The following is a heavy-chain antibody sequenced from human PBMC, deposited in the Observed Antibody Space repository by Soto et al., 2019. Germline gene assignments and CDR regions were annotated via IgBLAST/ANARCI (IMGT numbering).Heavy chain of an antibody. CDR2: IIPIFGTA. Sequence: SVKVSCTASGSTFSSYAISWVRQAPGQGLEWMGGIIPIFGTANYAQKFQGRVTITADESTSTAYMELSSLRSEDTAVYYCASAPYCSGGSCYDNYYYYYGMDVWGQGTTVTVSS. D-gene: IGHD2-15*01. CDR3: ASAPYCSGGSCYDNYYYYYGMDV. CDR1: GSTFSSYA. V-gene: IGHV1-69*13. J-gene: IGHJ6*02.